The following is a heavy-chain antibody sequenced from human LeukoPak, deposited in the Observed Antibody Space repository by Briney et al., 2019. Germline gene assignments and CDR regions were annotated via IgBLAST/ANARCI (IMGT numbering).Heavy chain of an antibody. J-gene: IGHJ4*02. CDR3: ARDLSGYGASDY. CDR1: GGSISSGAYY. V-gene: IGHV4-31*03. Sequence: SETLSPTCSVSGGSISSGAYYWSWIRQFPGRGLEWIAYIYHTGNTYYNPSLKSRLTISLDTSKNQFSLKLSSVTAADTAVYYCARDLSGYGASDYWGQGTLVTVSS. D-gene: IGHD3-22*01. CDR2: IYHTGNT.